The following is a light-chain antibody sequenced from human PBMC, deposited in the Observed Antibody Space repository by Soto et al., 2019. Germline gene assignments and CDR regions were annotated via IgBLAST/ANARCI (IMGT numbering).Light chain of an antibody. Sequence: QSVLTQPPSVSGAPGQRVTISCTGSSSNIGAGYDVHWYQQLPGTAPKLLLFGNSNRPSGVPARVSGSKSGTSAALAITGLQAEDEADYYCQSYDSSLSVVFGGGTKLTVL. CDR1: SSNIGAGYD. J-gene: IGLJ2*01. V-gene: IGLV1-40*01. CDR2: GNS. CDR3: QSYDSSLSVV.